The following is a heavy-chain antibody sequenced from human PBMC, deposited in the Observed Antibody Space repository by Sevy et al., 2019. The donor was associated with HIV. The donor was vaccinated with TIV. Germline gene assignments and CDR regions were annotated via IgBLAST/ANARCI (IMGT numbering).Heavy chain of an antibody. CDR2: INPNSGGT. V-gene: IGHV1-2*02. Sequence: ASVKVSCKASGYTFTGYYMHWVRQAPGQGLEWMGWINPNSGGTNYAQKFQGRVTMTRDTSISTAYMELSRLRSDDTAVDYCARDRESSSWFTRYYYYYYGMDVWGQGTTVTVSS. CDR3: ARDRESSSWFTRYYYYYYGMDV. CDR1: GYTFTGYY. J-gene: IGHJ6*02. D-gene: IGHD6-13*01.